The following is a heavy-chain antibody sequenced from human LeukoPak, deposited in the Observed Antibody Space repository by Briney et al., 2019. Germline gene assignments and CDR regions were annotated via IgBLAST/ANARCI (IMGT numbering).Heavy chain of an antibody. CDR2: IYYSGST. Sequence: SETLSLTCTVSGGSISSYYWSWIRQPPGKGLEWIGYIYYSGSTNYKSSLKSRVTISVDTSKNQFSLKLSSVTAADTAVYYCARTTEGGYSYGYYYYYYMDVWGKGTTVTISS. CDR1: GGSISSYY. D-gene: IGHD5-18*01. J-gene: IGHJ6*03. CDR3: ARTTEGGYSYGYYYYYYMDV. V-gene: IGHV4-59*01.